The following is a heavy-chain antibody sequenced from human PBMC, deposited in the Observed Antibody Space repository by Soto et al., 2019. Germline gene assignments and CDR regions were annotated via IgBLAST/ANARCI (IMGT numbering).Heavy chain of an antibody. Sequence: QLQLQESGSGLVKPSQTLSLTCAVSGGAISSGCYSWSWLRQPPGKGLEWIGYIHHSGSTYYNPALKSRVTISVDRYKNQFSLKLSSVTAADTAVYYCARCGLGRFDPWGQGTLVTVSA. CDR1: GGAISSGCYS. CDR2: IHHSGST. J-gene: IGHJ5*02. V-gene: IGHV4-30-2*01. D-gene: IGHD3-9*01. CDR3: ARCGLGRFDP.